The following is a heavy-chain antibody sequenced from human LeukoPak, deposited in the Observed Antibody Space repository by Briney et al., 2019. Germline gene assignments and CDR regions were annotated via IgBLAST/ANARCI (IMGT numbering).Heavy chain of an antibody. J-gene: IGHJ4*02. D-gene: IGHD3-22*01. V-gene: IGHV4-4*07. Sequence: SETLSLTCEVSGTILSSYYWSWIRQPAGKGLEWIGRIYTSGSTDYNPSLKSRVIMSVDTSKNQLSLKLSSVTAADTAVYYCARDGKWLTLYYFDYWGQGTLVTVSS. CDR1: GTILSSYY. CDR2: IYTSGST. CDR3: ARDGKWLTLYYFDY.